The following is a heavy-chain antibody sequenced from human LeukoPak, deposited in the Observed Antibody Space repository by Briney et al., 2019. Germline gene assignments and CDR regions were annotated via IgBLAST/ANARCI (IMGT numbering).Heavy chain of an antibody. Sequence: PSETLSLTCTVSGGSISISSYYWGWIRQPPGKGLEWIGSVYYSGTTSKKPSLKSRATISVDMSKNHFSLRLSSVTAADTAVYYCARGTLYSGWSYYFDYWGQGTLVRVSS. J-gene: IGHJ4*02. CDR3: ARGTLYSGWSYYFDY. CDR1: GGSISISSYY. D-gene: IGHD6-19*01. CDR2: VYYSGTT. V-gene: IGHV4-39*07.